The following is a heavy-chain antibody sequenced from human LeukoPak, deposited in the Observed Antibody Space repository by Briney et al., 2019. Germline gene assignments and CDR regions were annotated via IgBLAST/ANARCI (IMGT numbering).Heavy chain of an antibody. CDR2: IKSKTDGGTT. CDR3: TTDLYSSSSLFDY. D-gene: IGHD6-6*01. Sequence: GGSLRLSCAASGFAFSNAWMTWVRQAPGKGLEWVGRIKSKTDGGTTDYAAPVKGRFTISRDDSKNTLYLQMNSLKTEDTAVYYCTTDLYSSSSLFDYWGQGTLVTVSS. CDR1: GFAFSNAW. V-gene: IGHV3-15*01. J-gene: IGHJ4*02.